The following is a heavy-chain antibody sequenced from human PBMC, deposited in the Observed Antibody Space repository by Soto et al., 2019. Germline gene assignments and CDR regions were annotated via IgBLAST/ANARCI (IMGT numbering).Heavy chain of an antibody. CDR3: AGREIVGWGA. V-gene: IGHV4-38-2*01. D-gene: IGHD3-16*01. CDR1: GYSISSGYY. CDR2: IYHSGST. Sequence: SETLSLTCAVSGYSISSGYYWGWIRQPPGKGLEWIGSIYHSGSTYYNPSLKSRVTISVDTSKNQFSLKLSSVTAADTAVYYCAGREIVGWGAWGQGTLVTVS. J-gene: IGHJ5*02.